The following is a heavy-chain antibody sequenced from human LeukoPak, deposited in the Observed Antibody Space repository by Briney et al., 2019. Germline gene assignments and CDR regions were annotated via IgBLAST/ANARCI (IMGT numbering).Heavy chain of an antibody. D-gene: IGHD5-18*01. J-gene: IGHJ4*02. V-gene: IGHV4-39*07. CDR3: ARAADTAMVDFDY. CDR2: IYYSGST. Sequence: PSETLSLTCTVSGGSISSSSYYWGWIRQPPGKGLEWIGSIYYSGSTYYNPSLKSRVTISVDTSKNQFSLKLSSVTAADTAVYYCARAADTAMVDFDYWGQGTLVTVSS. CDR1: GGSISSSSYY.